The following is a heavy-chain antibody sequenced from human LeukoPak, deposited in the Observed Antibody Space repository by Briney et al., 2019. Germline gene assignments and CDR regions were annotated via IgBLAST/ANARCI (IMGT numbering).Heavy chain of an antibody. CDR2: INTNTGNP. CDR1: GYTFTSYA. CDR3: ARDWEGYCSGGSCSHYYYYYMDV. V-gene: IGHV7-4-1*02. J-gene: IGHJ6*03. Sequence: ASVKVSCKASGYTFTSYAMNWVRQAPGQGLEWMGWINTNTGNPTYAQGFTGRFVFSLDTSVSTAYLQISSLKAEDTAVYYCARDWEGYCSGGSCSHYYYYYMDVWGKGTTVTVSS. D-gene: IGHD2-15*01.